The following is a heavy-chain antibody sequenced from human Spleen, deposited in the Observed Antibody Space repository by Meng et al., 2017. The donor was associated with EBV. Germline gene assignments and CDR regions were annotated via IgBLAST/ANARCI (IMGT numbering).Heavy chain of an antibody. Sequence: VRLQEAGPGLVKPSGPLSLSCFVSGGSFTFSHWWSWVRQSPGKGLEWIGEIYHSGATNYNPSFESRVSMSLDKSKNQFSLHLDSVTAADTALYFCARGDVGVFPAALGKFDLWGRGTLVTVSS. CDR2: IYHSGAT. J-gene: IGHJ2*01. V-gene: IGHV4/OR15-8*02. D-gene: IGHD1-26*01. CDR3: ARGDVGVFPAALGKFDL. CDR1: GGSFTFSHW.